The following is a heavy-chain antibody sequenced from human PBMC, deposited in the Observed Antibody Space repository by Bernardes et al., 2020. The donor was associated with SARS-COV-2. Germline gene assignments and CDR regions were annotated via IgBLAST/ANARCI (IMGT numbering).Heavy chain of an antibody. Sequence: ASVKVSCKASGYRFTDYYIHWVRQAPGQGLEWMGWINLNSGGTTSAQKFQGRITMTRDTSISTAYMEVSRPRSDDTAVYYCARHRGFCGSTSCFDHYYGLDVWGQGTTVTVSS. CDR2: INLNSGGT. D-gene: IGHD2-2*01. CDR1: GYRFTDYY. CDR3: ARHRGFCGSTSCFDHYYGLDV. J-gene: IGHJ6*02. V-gene: IGHV1-2*02.